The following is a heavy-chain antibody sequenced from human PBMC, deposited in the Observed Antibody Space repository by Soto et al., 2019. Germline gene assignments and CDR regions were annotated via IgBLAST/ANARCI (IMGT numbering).Heavy chain of an antibody. Sequence: GESLKISCQASGFPFTSYWITWVRQMPGRGLEWVGRIDPSYSSINYSPPFRGHVTISADRSTNTAYLQWNSLKASDTAMYYCARGMKIATPHRHYFDFWGQGTLVTVSS. J-gene: IGHJ4*02. D-gene: IGHD2-21*01. CDR1: GFPFTSYW. V-gene: IGHV5-10-1*01. CDR2: IDPSYSSI. CDR3: ARGMKIATPHRHYFDF.